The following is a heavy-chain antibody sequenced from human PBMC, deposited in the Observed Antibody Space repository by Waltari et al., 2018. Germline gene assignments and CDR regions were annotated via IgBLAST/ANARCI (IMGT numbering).Heavy chain of an antibody. J-gene: IGHJ4*02. V-gene: IGHV3-13*04. CDR3: ARGGEVTDFDY. CDR1: GFTFSGYD. D-gene: IGHD2-21*02. Sequence: EVQLVESGGGLVEPGGSLRLSCAASGFTFSGYDMHWVRETIQKGLEWVSSIGTADDTYHSVSVRGRFTISRENAKNSLHLQMDSLRVEDTAMYYCARGGEVTDFDYWGQGVLVTVSS. CDR2: IGTADDT.